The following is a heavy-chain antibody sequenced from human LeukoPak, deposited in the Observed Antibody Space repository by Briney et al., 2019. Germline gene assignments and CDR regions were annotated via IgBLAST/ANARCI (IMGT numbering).Heavy chain of an antibody. Sequence: SETLSLTCTVSGGSISSSSYYWGWIRQPPGKGLEWIGSIYYSGSTYYNPSLKSRVTISVDTSKNQFSLKLSSVTAADTAVYYCARRRQIYGDYVTWFDPWGQGTLVTVSS. V-gene: IGHV4-39*01. CDR3: ARRRQIYGDYVTWFDP. J-gene: IGHJ5*02. CDR1: GGSISSSSYY. CDR2: IYYSGST. D-gene: IGHD4-17*01.